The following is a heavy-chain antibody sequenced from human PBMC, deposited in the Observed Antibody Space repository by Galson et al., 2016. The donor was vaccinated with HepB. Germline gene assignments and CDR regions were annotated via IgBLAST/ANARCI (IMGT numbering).Heavy chain of an antibody. CDR2: IKSDGNIT. D-gene: IGHD2-2*01. CDR1: GFTFSSYW. CDR3: AREMYSSTWPTNWFDP. J-gene: IGHJ5*02. Sequence: SLRLSCAASGFTFSSYWMHWVRQAPGKGLAWVSRIKSDGNITTYADSVKGRFTISRDNAKNTLYLQMSSLRGEDTAVYYCAREMYSSTWPTNWFDPWGQGTLVTVSS. V-gene: IGHV3-74*01.